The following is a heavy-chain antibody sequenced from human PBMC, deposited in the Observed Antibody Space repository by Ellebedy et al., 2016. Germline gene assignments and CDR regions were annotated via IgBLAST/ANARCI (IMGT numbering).Heavy chain of an antibody. Sequence: ASVKVSCKASGYTFTSYGISWVRQAPGQGLEWMGWISAYNGNTNYAQKFQGRVTMTRNTSISTAYMELSSLRSEDTAVYYCARGQGPPWFGELLFDPWGQGTLVTVSS. CDR3: ARGQGPPWFGELLFDP. V-gene: IGHV1-18*01. D-gene: IGHD3-10*01. J-gene: IGHJ5*02. CDR1: GYTFTSYG. CDR2: ISAYNGNT.